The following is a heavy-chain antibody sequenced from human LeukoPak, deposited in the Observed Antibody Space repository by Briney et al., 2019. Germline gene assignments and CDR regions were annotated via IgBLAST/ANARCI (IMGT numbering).Heavy chain of an antibody. CDR2: INPNSGGT. CDR1: GYTFTGYY. V-gene: IGHV1-2*06. Sequence: GASVKVSCKASGYTFTGYYIHWVRQAPGQGLEWMGRINPNSGGTNYAQKFQGRVTMTRDTSISTAYMELSRLRSDDTAVYYCARGALLRYFDWLPKGFQHWGQGTLVTVPS. J-gene: IGHJ1*01. CDR3: ARGALLRYFDWLPKGFQH. D-gene: IGHD3-9*01.